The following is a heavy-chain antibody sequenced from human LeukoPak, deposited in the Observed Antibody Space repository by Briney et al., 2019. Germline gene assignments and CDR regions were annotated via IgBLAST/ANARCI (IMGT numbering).Heavy chain of an antibody. CDR3: ARGYGSSGYSLINWFDP. CDR1: GGTFSSYA. J-gene: IGHJ5*02. CDR2: IIPILGIA. V-gene: IGHV1-69*04. D-gene: IGHD3-22*01. Sequence: GASVKVSCKASGGTFSSYAISWVRQAPGQGLEWMGRIIPILGIANYAQKFQGRVTITADKSTSTAYMELSSLRSEDTAVYYCARGYGSSGYSLINWFDPWGQGTLVTVSS.